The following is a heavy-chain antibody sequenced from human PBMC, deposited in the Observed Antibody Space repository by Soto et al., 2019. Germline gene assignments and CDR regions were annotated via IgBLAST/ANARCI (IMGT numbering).Heavy chain of an antibody. V-gene: IGHV3-74*01. CDR3: ARGCGGDCSDAFDI. J-gene: IGHJ3*02. D-gene: IGHD2-21*02. CDR2: INSDGSST. CDR1: GFTFSSYW. Sequence: PGGSLRLSCAASGFTFSSYWVHWVRQAPGKGLVWVSRINSDGSSTSYADSVKGRFTISRDNAKNTLYLQMNSLRAEDTAVYYCARGCGGDCSDAFDIWGQGTMVTVSS.